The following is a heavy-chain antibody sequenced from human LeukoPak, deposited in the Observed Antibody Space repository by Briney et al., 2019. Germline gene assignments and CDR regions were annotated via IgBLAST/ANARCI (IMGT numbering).Heavy chain of an antibody. J-gene: IGHJ4*02. CDR1: GYTFTGYY. V-gene: IGHV1-2*02. D-gene: IGHD3-10*01. Sequence: ASVKVSCKASGYTFTGYYMHWVRQAPGQGLEWMGWINPNGGGTNYAQKFQGRVTMTRDTSISTAYMELSRLRSDDTAVYYCARAGYGSGTTFDYWGQGTLVTVSS. CDR3: ARAGYGSGTTFDY. CDR2: INPNGGGT.